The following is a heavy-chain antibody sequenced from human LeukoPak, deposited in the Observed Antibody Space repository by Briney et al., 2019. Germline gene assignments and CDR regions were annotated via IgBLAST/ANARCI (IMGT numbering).Heavy chain of an antibody. V-gene: IGHV3-74*01. CDR1: GFTFKLYR. Sequence: PGGSLRLSCAASGFTFKLYRMHWVRQVPGKRPVWVSRINDDGSDTIYADSVRGRFTISRDDAKNTVYLQMNNLRAEDTAVYYCVRGGPSTWSWGQGTLVTVSS. CDR2: INDDGSDT. J-gene: IGHJ5*02. D-gene: IGHD2-15*01. CDR3: VRGGPSTWS.